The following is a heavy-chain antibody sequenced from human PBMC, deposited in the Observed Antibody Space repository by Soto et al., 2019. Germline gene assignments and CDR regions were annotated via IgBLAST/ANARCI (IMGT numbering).Heavy chain of an antibody. CDR2: IYYSGST. V-gene: IGHV4-59*01. J-gene: IGHJ5*02. D-gene: IGHD6-19*01. Sequence: PSETLSLTCTVSGGSISSYYWSWIRQPPGKGLEWIGYIYYSGSTNYNPSLKSRVTISVDTSKNQFSLKLSSVTAADTAVYYCARIAVAGTVRWFDPWGQGTLVTVSS. CDR1: GGSISSYY. CDR3: ARIAVAGTVRWFDP.